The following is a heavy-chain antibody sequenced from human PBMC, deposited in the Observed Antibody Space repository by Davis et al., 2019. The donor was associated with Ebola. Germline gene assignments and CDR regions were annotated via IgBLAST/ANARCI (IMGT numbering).Heavy chain of an antibody. CDR1: GFTFSSYN. V-gene: IGHV3-21*01. J-gene: IGHJ4*02. D-gene: IGHD3-22*01. CDR3: AREGYYYDSSDGPLYFDY. CDR2: ISGSSYYI. Sequence: GGSLRPSCAASGFTFSSYNMNWVRQAPGKGLEWVSSISGSSYYIYYAVSVMGRFTISRDNAKNSLYLQMNSLRAEDTAVYYCAREGYYYDSSDGPLYFDYWGQGTLVTVSS.